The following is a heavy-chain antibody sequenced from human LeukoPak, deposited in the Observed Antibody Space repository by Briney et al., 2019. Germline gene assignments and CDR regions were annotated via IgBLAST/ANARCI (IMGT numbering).Heavy chain of an antibody. V-gene: IGHV3-30*02. D-gene: IGHD3-10*01. CDR1: GFTFSSYG. CDR3: AKSHGSGSPRHYFDY. J-gene: IGHJ4*02. Sequence: GGSLRLSCAASGFTFSSYGMHWVRQAPGKGLEWVAFIRYDGSNKYYADSVKGRFTISRDNSKNTLYLQMNSLRAEDTAVYYCAKSHGSGSPRHYFDYWGQGTLVTVSS. CDR2: IRYDGSNK.